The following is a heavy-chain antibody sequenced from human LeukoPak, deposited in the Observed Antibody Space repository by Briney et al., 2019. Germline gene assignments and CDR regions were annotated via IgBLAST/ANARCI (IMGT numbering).Heavy chain of an antibody. Sequence: GGSLRLSCAASGFSFSRYNMNWVRQAPGKGLEWVAYITGSSSSIYYADSVKGRFTISRDNAKNSLYPQMNSLRAEDTAVYYCATAGTPDYWGQGTLVTVSS. CDR2: ITGSSSSI. V-gene: IGHV3-48*01. D-gene: IGHD6-13*01. CDR3: ATAGTPDY. CDR1: GFSFSRYN. J-gene: IGHJ4*02.